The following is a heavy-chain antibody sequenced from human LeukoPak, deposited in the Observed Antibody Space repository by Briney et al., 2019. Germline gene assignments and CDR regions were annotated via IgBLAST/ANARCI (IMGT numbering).Heavy chain of an antibody. CDR3: ARNVGYCSGGNCFSWYYYMDV. V-gene: IGHV4-39*01. D-gene: IGHD2-15*01. J-gene: IGHJ6*03. Sequence: TSETLSLTCTVSGGSISSSSYHWGWIRQPPGKGLEWIGSIYYTGSTYYNPSLKSRVTISVDTSKNQFSLKLRSVTAADTAVYYRARNVGYCSGGNCFSWYYYMDVWGRGTTVTVSS. CDR1: GGSISSSSYH. CDR2: IYYTGST.